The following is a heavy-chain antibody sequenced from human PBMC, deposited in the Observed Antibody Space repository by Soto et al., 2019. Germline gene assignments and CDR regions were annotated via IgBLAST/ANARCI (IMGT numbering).Heavy chain of an antibody. V-gene: IGHV4-34*01. CDR1: GGSFSGYY. CDR3: ARGRTYYYDSSGYPVA. Sequence: SETLSLTCAVYGGSFSGYYWSWIRQPPGKGLEWIGEINHSGSTNYNPSLKSRVTMSVDTSKNQFSLKLSSVTAADTAVYYCARGRTYYYDSSGYPVAWGQGTLVTVSS. CDR2: INHSGST. J-gene: IGHJ5*02. D-gene: IGHD3-22*01.